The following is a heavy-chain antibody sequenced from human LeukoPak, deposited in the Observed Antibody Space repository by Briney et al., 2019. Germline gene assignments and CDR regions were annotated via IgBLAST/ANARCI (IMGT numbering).Heavy chain of an antibody. V-gene: IGHV3-9*01. J-gene: IGHJ4*02. D-gene: IGHD1-26*01. Sequence: PGGSLRLSCAASGFTFSDHAMNWVRQAPGKGLEWVSGISWNSGSIGYADSVKGRFTISRDNAKNSLYLQMNSLRAEDTALYYCAKDTATGGGSYYEEWDYWGQGTLVTVSS. CDR3: AKDTATGGGSYYEEWDY. CDR1: GFTFSDHA. CDR2: ISWNSGSI.